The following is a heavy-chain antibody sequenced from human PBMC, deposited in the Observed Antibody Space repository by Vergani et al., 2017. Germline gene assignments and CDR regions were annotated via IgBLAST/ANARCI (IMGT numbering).Heavy chain of an antibody. CDR1: GYTFTSYG. D-gene: IGHD2-21*01. Sequence: QVQLVQSGAEVKKPGASVKVSCKASGYTFTSYGISWVRQAPGQGLEWMGWISAYNGNTNYAQKLQGRVTMTTDTSTSTAYMELRSLRSDDTAVYYCVRIRSNIVVVIRRGAFDIWGQGTMVTVSS. J-gene: IGHJ3*02. V-gene: IGHV1-18*01. CDR2: ISAYNGNT. CDR3: VRIRSNIVVVIRRGAFDI.